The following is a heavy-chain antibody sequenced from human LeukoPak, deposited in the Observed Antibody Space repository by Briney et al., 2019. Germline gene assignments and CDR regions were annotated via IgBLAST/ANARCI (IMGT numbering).Heavy chain of an antibody. Sequence: QPGRSLRLSCAASGFTFSSYAMHWVRQAPGKGLEWVAVISYDGSNKYYADSVKGRLTISRDNSKNTLYLQMNSLRAEDTAVYYCARDHLSYYNVLDYWGQGTLVTVSS. D-gene: IGHD3-10*01. CDR1: GFTFSSYA. V-gene: IGHV3-30*04. CDR2: ISYDGSNK. J-gene: IGHJ4*02. CDR3: ARDHLSYYNVLDY.